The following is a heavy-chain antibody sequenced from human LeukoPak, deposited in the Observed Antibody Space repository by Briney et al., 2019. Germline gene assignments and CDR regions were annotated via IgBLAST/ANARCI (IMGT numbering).Heavy chain of an antibody. Sequence: SQTLSLTCAISGDSVSSNSAAWSWIRQSPTRGLEWLGRTYYRSKWYNDYAVSVKSRIAINPDTSKNQFPLQLNSVTPEDTAVYYCARDARTTVSTGAYFMEVWAKGPRSPSP. CDR2: TYYRSKWYN. D-gene: IGHD4-17*01. V-gene: IGHV6-1*01. CDR3: ARDARTTVSTGAYFMEV. CDR1: GDSVSSNSAA. J-gene: IGHJ6*03.